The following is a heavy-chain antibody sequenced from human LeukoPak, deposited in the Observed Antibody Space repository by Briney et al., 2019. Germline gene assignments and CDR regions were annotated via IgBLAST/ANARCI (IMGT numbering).Heavy chain of an antibody. Sequence: SAKVSCKASGGTFSSYAISWVRQAPGQGLEWMGRIIPIFGTADYAQKFQGRVTITTDESTSTAYMELSSLRSEDTAVYYCASNTIFGVVIVDYWGQGTLVTVSS. CDR2: IIPIFGTA. J-gene: IGHJ4*02. CDR3: ASNTIFGVVIVDY. D-gene: IGHD3-3*01. CDR1: GGTFSSYA. V-gene: IGHV1-69*05.